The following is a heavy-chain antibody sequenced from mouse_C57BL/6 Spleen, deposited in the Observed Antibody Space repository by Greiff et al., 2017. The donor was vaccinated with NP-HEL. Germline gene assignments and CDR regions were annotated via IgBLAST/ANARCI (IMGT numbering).Heavy chain of an antibody. Sequence: EVMLVESGGGLVQPGGSMKLSCAASGFTFSDAWMDWVRQSPEKGLEWVAEIRNKANNHATYYAESVKGRFTISRDDSKSSVYLQMNSLRAEDTVIYYCTRDYGPAWFAYWGQGTLVTVSA. D-gene: IGHD1-2*01. J-gene: IGHJ3*01. CDR1: GFTFSDAW. V-gene: IGHV6-6*01. CDR3: TRDYGPAWFAY. CDR2: IRNKANNHAT.